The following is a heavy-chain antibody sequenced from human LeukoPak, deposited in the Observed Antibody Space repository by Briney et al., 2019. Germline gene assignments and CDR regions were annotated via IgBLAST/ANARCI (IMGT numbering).Heavy chain of an antibody. V-gene: IGHV4-59*08. Sequence: SETLSLTCAVYGGSFSGYYWSWIRQPPGKGLEWIGYIYYSGSTNYNPSLKSRVTISVDTSKNQFSLKLSSVTAADTAVYYCARLFEKGSSWYRSPSSWFDPWGQGTLVTVSS. CDR2: IYYSGST. J-gene: IGHJ5*02. CDR3: ARLFEKGSSWYRSPSSWFDP. D-gene: IGHD6-13*01. CDR1: GGSFSGYY.